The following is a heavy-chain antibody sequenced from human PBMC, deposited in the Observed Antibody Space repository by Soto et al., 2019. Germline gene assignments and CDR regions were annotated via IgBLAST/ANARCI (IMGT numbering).Heavy chain of an antibody. CDR1: GYSFTSYG. Sequence: GESLKISCKGSGYSFTSYGIGWVRQMPGKGLEWMGIILPGDSDTRYNPSFQGQVTISADKPISTAYLQWNSLLASDSSMYSCASRPASGTHYWGQETLVTVSS. J-gene: IGHJ4*02. CDR2: ILPGDSDT. CDR3: ASRPASGTHY. V-gene: IGHV5-51*04.